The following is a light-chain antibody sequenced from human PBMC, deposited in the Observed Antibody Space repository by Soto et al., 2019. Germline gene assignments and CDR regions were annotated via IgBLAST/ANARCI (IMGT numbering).Light chain of an antibody. CDR2: GAS. Sequence: EIVMTQSPATLSVSPGERATLSCRASQSVSSNLAWYQQNRGQAPRLLIYGASTRATGVPARFSGSGSGTEFTLTISSLQSEXXAVXXXQXXINWPRTFGQGSKVEIK. J-gene: IGKJ1*01. CDR1: QSVSSN. CDR3: QXXINWPRT. V-gene: IGKV3-15*01.